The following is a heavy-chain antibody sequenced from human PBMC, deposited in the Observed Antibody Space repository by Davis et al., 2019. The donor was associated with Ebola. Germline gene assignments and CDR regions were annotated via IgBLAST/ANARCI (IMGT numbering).Heavy chain of an antibody. J-gene: IGHJ2*01. CDR1: GFTFGYYS. CDR3: ARGYYDSTGNRYFDF. V-gene: IGHV3-48*02. CDR2: ISSSSSTI. D-gene: IGHD3-22*01. Sequence: GESLKISCAGSGFTFGYYSINWVRQAPGKGLEWVSYISSSSSTIYYADSVRGRFTISRDNAKSSVSLQMNSLRDEDTAVYYCARGYYDSTGNRYFDFWGRGTLVTVSS.